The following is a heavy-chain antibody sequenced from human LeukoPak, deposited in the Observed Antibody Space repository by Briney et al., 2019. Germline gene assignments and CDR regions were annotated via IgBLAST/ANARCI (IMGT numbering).Heavy chain of an antibody. CDR3: ARRIAAAGVGIVY. V-gene: IGHV1-8*01. D-gene: IGHD6-13*01. J-gene: IGHJ4*02. Sequence: GASVKVSCKASVHTFTSYDINWVRQATGQGLEWMGWMNPDSGNTGYAQKFQGRVTMTRNPSISTAYMELSSLTSEDTAAYYCARRIAAAGVGIVYWGQGTLVTVSS. CDR1: VHTFTSYD. CDR2: MNPDSGNT.